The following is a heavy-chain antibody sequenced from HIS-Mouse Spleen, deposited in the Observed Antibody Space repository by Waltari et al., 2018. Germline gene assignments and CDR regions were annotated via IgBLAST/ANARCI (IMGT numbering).Heavy chain of an antibody. V-gene: IGHV3-21*01. J-gene: IGHJ4*02. Sequence: EVQLVESGGGRVKPGGSLRLSWSSSGSAFSGLSMHWVRQAPGKGLEWVSSISSSSSYIYYADSVKGRFTISRDNAKNSLYLQMNSLRAEDTAVYYCARGSSSFPDYWGQGTLVTVSS. CDR1: GSAFSGLS. CDR3: ARGSSSFPDY. D-gene: IGHD6-6*01. CDR2: ISSSSSYI.